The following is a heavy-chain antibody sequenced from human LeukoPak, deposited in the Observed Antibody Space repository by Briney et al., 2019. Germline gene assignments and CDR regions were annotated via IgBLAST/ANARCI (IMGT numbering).Heavy chain of an antibody. D-gene: IGHD6-6*01. J-gene: IGHJ6*02. V-gene: IGHV1-69*13. CDR3: ARDREYSSSHYYYGMDV. CDR1: GGTFSSYA. CDR2: IIPIFGTA. Sequence: GASVKVSCKASGGTFSSYAISWVRQAPGQGLEWMGGIIPIFGTANYAQKFQGRVTITADESTSTAYMELSSLRSEDTAVYYCARDREYSSSHYYYGMDVWGQGTTVTVSS.